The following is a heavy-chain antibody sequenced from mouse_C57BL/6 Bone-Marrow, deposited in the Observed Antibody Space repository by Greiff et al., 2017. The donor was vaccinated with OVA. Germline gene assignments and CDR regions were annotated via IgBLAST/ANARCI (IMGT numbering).Heavy chain of an antibody. CDR3: ARLRRRTWFAY. D-gene: IGHD2-12*01. J-gene: IGHJ3*01. CDR2: ILPGSGST. Sequence: LVESGAELMKPGASVKLSCKATGYTFTGYWIEWVKQRPGHGLEWIGEILPGSGSTNYNEKFKGKATFTADTSSNTANMQLSSLTTEDSAIYYCARLRRRTWFAYWGQGTLVTVSA. V-gene: IGHV1-9*01. CDR1: GYTFTGYW.